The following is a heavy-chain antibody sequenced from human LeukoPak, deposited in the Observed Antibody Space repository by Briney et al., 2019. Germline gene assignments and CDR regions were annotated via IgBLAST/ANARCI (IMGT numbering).Heavy chain of an antibody. CDR2: IYYSGST. J-gene: IGHJ4*02. CDR1: GGSISSSSYY. Sequence: SETLSLTCTVSGGSISSSSYYWGWIRQPPGKGLEWIGSIYYSGSTYYNPSLKSRVTISVDTSKNQFSLKLSSVTAADMAVYYCARLSHYGSGSYCYWGQGTLVTVSS. CDR3: ARLSHYGSGSYCY. D-gene: IGHD3-10*01. V-gene: IGHV4-39*01.